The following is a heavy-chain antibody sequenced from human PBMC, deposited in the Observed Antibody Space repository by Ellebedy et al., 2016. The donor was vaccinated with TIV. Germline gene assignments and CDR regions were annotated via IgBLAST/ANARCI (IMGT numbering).Heavy chain of an antibody. CDR2: IDPSGGST. CDR1: GYRLANYY. CDR3: ARKYYFDF. V-gene: IGHV1-46*01. Sequence: ASVKVSCKALGYRLANYYVHWLRQAPGQGLEWMGIIDPSGGSTIYAQKFQGRVTTTNDTSTNTVYMELSSLRSEDTAIYYCARKYYFDFWGQGTLVTVSS. J-gene: IGHJ4*02.